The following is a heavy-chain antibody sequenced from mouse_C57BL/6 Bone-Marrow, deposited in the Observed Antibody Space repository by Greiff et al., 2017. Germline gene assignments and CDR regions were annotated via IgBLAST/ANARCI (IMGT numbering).Heavy chain of an antibody. V-gene: IGHV3-6*01. CDR1: GYSITSGYY. J-gene: IGHJ3*01. D-gene: IGHD2-3*01. CDR3: ARGLLPFAY. CDR2: ISYDGSN. Sequence: EVKLVESGPGLVKPSQSLSLTCSVTGYSITSGYYWNWIRQFPGNKLEWMGYISYDGSNNYNPSLKNRISITRDTSKNQFFLKLNSVTTEDTATYYCARGLLPFAYWGQGTLVTVSA.